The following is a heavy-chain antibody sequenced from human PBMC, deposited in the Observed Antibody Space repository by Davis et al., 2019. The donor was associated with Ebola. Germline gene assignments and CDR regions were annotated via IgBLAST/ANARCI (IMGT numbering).Heavy chain of an antibody. J-gene: IGHJ4*02. CDR2: INSDGSST. D-gene: IGHD6-6*01. CDR1: GFTISNYW. V-gene: IGHV3-74*01. CDR3: AKGGSRQLDY. Sequence: PGGSLRLSCTASGFTISNYWMHWVRQAPGKGLVWVSRINSDGSSTTYADFVKGRLTISRDNAKNTLYLQMNSLRAEDTAVYYCAKGGSRQLDYWGQGTLATVSS.